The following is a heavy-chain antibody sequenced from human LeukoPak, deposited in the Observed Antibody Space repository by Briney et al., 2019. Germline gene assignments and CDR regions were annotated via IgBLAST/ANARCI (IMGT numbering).Heavy chain of an antibody. CDR3: ARLNYDFWSGIWEGYYMDV. CDR2: ISYDGSNK. V-gene: IGHV3-30-3*01. CDR1: GFTFTTYA. J-gene: IGHJ6*03. Sequence: GGSLRLSCAASGFTFTTYALFWVRQGPGMGLEWVATISYDGSNKWYADFVKGRFTFSRDNSKNTVYLQMNSLRAEDTAVYYCARLNYDFWSGIWEGYYMDVWGKGTTVTVS. D-gene: IGHD3-3*01.